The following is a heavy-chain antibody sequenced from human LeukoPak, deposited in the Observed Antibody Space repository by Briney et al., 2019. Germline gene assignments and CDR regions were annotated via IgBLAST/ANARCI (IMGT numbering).Heavy chain of an antibody. D-gene: IGHD6-13*01. CDR1: AGSITIYY. CDR3: ARHGQIIAAAGLDY. CDR2: IYYRGST. J-gene: IGHJ4*02. V-gene: IGHV4-59*08. Sequence: SETLSLTCTLSAGSITIYYWSWIRQPPGKGLEWIGYIYYRGSTNNNPSLKSRVTISIDTSKNQFSLKMSSVTAADTAVYYCARHGQIIAAAGLDYWGQGTLVTVSS.